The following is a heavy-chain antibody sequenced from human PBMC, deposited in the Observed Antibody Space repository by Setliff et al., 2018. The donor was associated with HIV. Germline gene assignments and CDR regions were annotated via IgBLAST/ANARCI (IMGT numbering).Heavy chain of an antibody. Sequence: ASVKVSCKASGYSFTYYAVHWVRQAPGQRLEWMGRINAGNGHTEYSQNFQDRITFTRDTSASTVYMEFTSLRSGDTAVYYCARDRGYGSGSYYADNWFDPWGQGTLVTVSS. J-gene: IGHJ5*02. CDR3: ARDRGYGSGSYYADNWFDP. CDR2: INAGNGHT. V-gene: IGHV1-3*01. CDR1: GYSFTYYA. D-gene: IGHD3-10*01.